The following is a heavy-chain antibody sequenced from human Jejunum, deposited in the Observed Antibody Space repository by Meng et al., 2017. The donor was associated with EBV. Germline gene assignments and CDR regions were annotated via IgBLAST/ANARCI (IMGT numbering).Heavy chain of an antibody. D-gene: IGHD5-12*01. J-gene: IGHJ4*02. CDR2: ISPNNGGT. Sequence: QVQLVQSGAEVXXXXXSVKVPXXXSGYTFTGYYKHWVRQAPGQGLEWMGRISPNNGGTDYAQNFQGRVTVTRDTSISTAYMELSSLRSDDTAVYFCARDYGYGGATTFGLDFWGQGALVTVSS. V-gene: IGHV1-2*06. CDR3: ARDYGYGGATTFGLDF. CDR1: GYTFTGYY.